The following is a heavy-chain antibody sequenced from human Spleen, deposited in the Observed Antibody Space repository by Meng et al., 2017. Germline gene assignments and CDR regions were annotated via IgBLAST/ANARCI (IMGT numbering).Heavy chain of an antibody. J-gene: IGHJ4*02. CDR1: GFSFSSYA. CDR2: AGHDGNSD. V-gene: IGHV3-30-3*01. D-gene: IGHD3-10*01. Sequence: QEQLVESGGGVVQPGRSLRLSCVASGFSFSSYAMHWVRQAPGKGLEWVAMAGHDGNSDCYADSVRGRFTISRDNSKNTLYLQMNSLRAEDTAVYYCARGSKHDYWGQGTLVTVSS. CDR3: ARGSKHDY.